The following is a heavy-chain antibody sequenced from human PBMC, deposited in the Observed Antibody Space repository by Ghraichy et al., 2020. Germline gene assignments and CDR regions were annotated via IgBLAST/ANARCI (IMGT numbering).Heavy chain of an antibody. V-gene: IGHV4-39*01. CDR3: ARRAGGYQYFYGLDV. D-gene: IGHD2-15*01. CDR1: GDSIISSSYY. Sequence: TLSLTCSVSGDSIISSSYYWDWIRQPPGKGLEWIGSIYYSGTTYYSPPLTTRVTVSIDTSKNQFSLRLKSVTATDTAVYYCARRAGGYQYFYGLDVWGQGTTGIVSS. J-gene: IGHJ6*02. CDR2: IYYSGTT.